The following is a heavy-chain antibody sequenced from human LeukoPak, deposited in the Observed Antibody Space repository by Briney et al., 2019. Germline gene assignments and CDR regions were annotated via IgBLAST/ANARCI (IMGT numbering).Heavy chain of an antibody. Sequence: PSQTLSLTCTVSGGSISSGSYYWSWIRQPAGKGLEWIGRIYTSGSTNYNPSLKSRVTISVDTSKNQFSLKLSSVTAADTAVYYCARAYYYDSSGYILYYFDYWGQGTLVTVSS. V-gene: IGHV4-61*02. CDR1: GGSISSGSYY. CDR3: ARAYYYDSSGYILYYFDY. CDR2: IYTSGST. J-gene: IGHJ4*02. D-gene: IGHD3-22*01.